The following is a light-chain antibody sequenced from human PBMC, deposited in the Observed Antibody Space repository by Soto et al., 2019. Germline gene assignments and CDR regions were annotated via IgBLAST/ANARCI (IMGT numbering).Light chain of an antibody. CDR1: QSISSY. Sequence: DIQMTQSPSSLSASVGDRVTITCRASQSISSYLNWYQQKPGKAPKLLIYEASSLQSGVPSRFSGSGSGTDFTLTISSLQSEDFATYYCQQSDTTPWTCGEGTRVEIK. CDR3: QQSDTTPWT. J-gene: IGKJ1*01. V-gene: IGKV1-39*01. CDR2: EAS.